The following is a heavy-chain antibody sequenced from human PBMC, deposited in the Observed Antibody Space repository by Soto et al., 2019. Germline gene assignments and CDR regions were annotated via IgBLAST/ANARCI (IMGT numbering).Heavy chain of an antibody. CDR3: ARVLPKVAGGAFDI. J-gene: IGHJ3*02. Sequence: QVHLVESGGGVVQPGRSLTLSCAASGFSFRTSGMHWVRQAPGKGLEWVTGMWYDGHVEGYLDSVKGRFTISRDNSNSLMSLQMSNLRVDDTAVYYCARVLPKVAGGAFDIWGHGTMVTVSS. D-gene: IGHD2-15*01. CDR2: MWYDGHVE. V-gene: IGHV3-33*01. CDR1: GFSFRTSG.